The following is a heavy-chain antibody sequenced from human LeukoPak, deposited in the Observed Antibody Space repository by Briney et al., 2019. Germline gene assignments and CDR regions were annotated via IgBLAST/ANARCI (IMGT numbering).Heavy chain of an antibody. V-gene: IGHV3-7*01. Sequence: PGGSLRLSCVVSGLTFSNYWMDWVRQAPGKGLEWVAFKSPDGRETNYAGSVKGRFNISRDNAKNSLYLQMNNLRVEDTAVYYCATRGDLSWFGALRHWSQGTVVTVS. CDR1: GLTFSNYW. D-gene: IGHD3-16*02. CDR3: ATRGDLSWFGALRH. CDR2: KSPDGRET. J-gene: IGHJ4*02.